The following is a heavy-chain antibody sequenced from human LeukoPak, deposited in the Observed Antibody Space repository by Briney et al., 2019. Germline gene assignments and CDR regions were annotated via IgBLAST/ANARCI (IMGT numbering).Heavy chain of an antibody. V-gene: IGHV3-30-3*01. CDR1: GFTFNIYA. J-gene: IGHJ5*02. Sequence: GRSLRLSCAASGFTFNIYAMHWVRQAPGKGLEWVAVISYDGSKKYYADSVKGRFTISRDNAKNSLYLQMNSLRTEDTAVYYCARGPPYSSSSDWFDPWGQGTLVTVSS. CDR3: ARGPPYSSSSDWFDP. CDR2: ISYDGSKK. D-gene: IGHD6-6*01.